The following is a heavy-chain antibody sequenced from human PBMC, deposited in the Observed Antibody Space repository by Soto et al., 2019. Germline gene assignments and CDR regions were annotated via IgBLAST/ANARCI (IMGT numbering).Heavy chain of an antibody. CDR2: IYYSGST. V-gene: IGHV4-39*01. D-gene: IGHD3-3*01. Sequence: QLQLQESGPGLVKPSETLSLTCTVSGGSISSSSYYWGWIRQPPGKGLEWIGSIYYSGSTYYNPSLKSRVTISVDTSKNQFSRKLSSVTAADTAVYYCARRYDFWSGSFEYCGQGTLVTVAS. CDR3: ARRYDFWSGSFEY. J-gene: IGHJ4*02. CDR1: GGSISSSSYY.